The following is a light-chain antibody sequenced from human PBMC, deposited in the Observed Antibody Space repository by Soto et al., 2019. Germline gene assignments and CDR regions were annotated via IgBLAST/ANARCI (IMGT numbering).Light chain of an antibody. CDR3: QQYGTSPPT. V-gene: IGKV3-20*01. J-gene: IGKJ1*01. CDR2: GAS. Sequence: EIVLTQSPGTLSLSPGERATLSCKASQSVSSNFLAWYQRKPGQAPRLLIYGASDRATDIPYRFSGSGSGTDFTLTIARLEPEDFAVYYGQQYGTSPPTFGQGTKVEI. CDR1: QSVSSNF.